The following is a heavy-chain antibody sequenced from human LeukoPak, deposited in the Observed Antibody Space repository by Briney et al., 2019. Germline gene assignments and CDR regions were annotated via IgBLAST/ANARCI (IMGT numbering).Heavy chain of an antibody. CDR1: GGSISSHY. Sequence: KPSETLSLTCTVSGGSISSHYWSWIRQPPGKGLEWIGHISYSGSTNYNPSLKSRVTISVDTSKNQFSLKLSSVTAADTAVYYCARGPYCGGDCYSHLDYWGQGTLVTVSS. CDR2: ISYSGST. J-gene: IGHJ4*02. CDR3: ARGPYCGGDCYSHLDY. V-gene: IGHV4-59*11. D-gene: IGHD2-21*02.